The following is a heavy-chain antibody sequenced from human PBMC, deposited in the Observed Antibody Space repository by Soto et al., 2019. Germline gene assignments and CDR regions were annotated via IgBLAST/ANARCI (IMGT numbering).Heavy chain of an antibody. Sequence: ASVKVSCKASGYTFTSYAMHWVRQAPGQRLEWMGWINAGNGNTKYSQKFQGRVTITRDTSASTAYMELSSLRSEDTAVYYCARDIMRYDYVWGSQYYYYYYGMDVWGQGTTVTVSS. CDR2: INAGNGNT. V-gene: IGHV1-3*01. CDR3: ARDIMRYDYVWGSQYYYYYYGMDV. D-gene: IGHD3-16*01. CDR1: GYTFTSYA. J-gene: IGHJ6*02.